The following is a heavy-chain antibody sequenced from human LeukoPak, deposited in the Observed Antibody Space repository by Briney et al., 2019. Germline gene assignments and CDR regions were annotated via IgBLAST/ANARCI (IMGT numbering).Heavy chain of an antibody. D-gene: IGHD2-2*01. CDR2: IMPMFGKA. CDR1: GGTFSSYD. Sequence: ASVTVSCKASGGTFSSYDISWVRQAPGQGLEWMGGIMPMFGKANYAQKFQGRVTTTADKATSTAYMELSSLRSEDTAVYYCAGGRTDIVVVPATLRNYYFDYWGQGTLVTVSS. CDR3: AGGRTDIVVVPATLRNYYFDY. J-gene: IGHJ4*02. V-gene: IGHV1-69*06.